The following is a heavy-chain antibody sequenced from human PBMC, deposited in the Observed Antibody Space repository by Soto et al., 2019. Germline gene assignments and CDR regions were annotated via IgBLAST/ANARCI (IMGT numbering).Heavy chain of an antibody. V-gene: IGHV4-4*02. D-gene: IGHD3-10*01. J-gene: IGHJ4*02. CDR2: IYHSGST. CDR1: SGSISSSNL. CDR3: ARIGWFGRSFDY. Sequence: TSETLSLTCAVSSGSISSSNLWSWVRQPPGKGLEWIGEIYHSGSTNYNPSLKSRVTISVDKSKNQFSLKLSSVTAADTAVYYCARIGWFGRSFDYWGQGTLVTV.